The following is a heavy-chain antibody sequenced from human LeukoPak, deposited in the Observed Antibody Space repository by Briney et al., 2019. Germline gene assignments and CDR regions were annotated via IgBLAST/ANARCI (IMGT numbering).Heavy chain of an antibody. V-gene: IGHV3-30*02. D-gene: IGHD3-10*01. Sequence: GGSLRLSGAASGFTFRGYGMHWVRQAPGKGLDWVAFIGYDGNNKYYVDSVKGRFTISRDNSRSTLYLQMNSLRGEDTAVYYCAKDRGTWYYMDVWGKGTTVTVSS. CDR1: GFTFRGYG. J-gene: IGHJ6*03. CDR3: AKDRGTWYYMDV. CDR2: IGYDGNNK.